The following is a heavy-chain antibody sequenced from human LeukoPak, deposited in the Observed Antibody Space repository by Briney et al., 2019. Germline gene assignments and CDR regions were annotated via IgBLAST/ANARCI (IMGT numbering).Heavy chain of an antibody. CDR1: GYTFTGYY. Sequence: ASVRVPCKASGYTFTGYYMHWVRQAPGQGLEWMGWINPNSGGTNYAQKFQGRVTMTRDTSISTAYMELSRLRSDDTVVYYCARGFDFWSGYSFDPWGQGTLVTVSS. J-gene: IGHJ5*02. V-gene: IGHV1-2*02. CDR2: INPNSGGT. CDR3: ARGFDFWSGYSFDP. D-gene: IGHD3-3*01.